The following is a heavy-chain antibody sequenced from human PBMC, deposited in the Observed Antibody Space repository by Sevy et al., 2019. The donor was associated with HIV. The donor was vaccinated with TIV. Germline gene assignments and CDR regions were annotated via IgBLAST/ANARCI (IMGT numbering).Heavy chain of an antibody. Sequence: ASVKVSCKASGGTFSSYAISWVQQAPGQGLEWMGGIIPIFGTANYAQKFQGRVTITADKSTSTAYMELSSLRSEDTAVYYCARQYSGYDYPYYYYYYMDVWGKGTTVTVSS. CDR2: IIPIFGTA. CDR1: GGTFSSYA. CDR3: ARQYSGYDYPYYYYYYMDV. D-gene: IGHD5-12*01. V-gene: IGHV1-69*06. J-gene: IGHJ6*03.